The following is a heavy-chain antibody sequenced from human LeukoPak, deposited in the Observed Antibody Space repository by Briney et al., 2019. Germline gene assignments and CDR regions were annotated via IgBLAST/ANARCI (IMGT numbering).Heavy chain of an antibody. V-gene: IGHV4-59*01. CDR3: AARLYYYDRSGYYGY. Sequence: PSETLSLTCTVSSGSFTNYYWSWIRQPPGKGLEWIGYIYYSGSTNYNPSLKSRVTISVDTSKNQFSLKLSSVTAADTAVYYCAARLYYYDRSGYYGYWGQGTLVTVSS. CDR2: IYYSGST. D-gene: IGHD3-22*01. J-gene: IGHJ4*02. CDR1: SGSFTNYY.